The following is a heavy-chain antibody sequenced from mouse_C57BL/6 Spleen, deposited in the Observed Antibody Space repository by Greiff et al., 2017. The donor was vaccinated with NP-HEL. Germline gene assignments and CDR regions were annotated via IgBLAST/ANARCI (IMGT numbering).Heavy chain of an antibody. CDR3: ARGGYYGSSYVWYAMDY. J-gene: IGHJ4*01. CDR1: GYTFTSYW. D-gene: IGHD1-1*01. V-gene: IGHV1-53*01. CDR2: INPSNGGT. Sequence: QVQLKQPGTELVKPGASVKLSCKASGYTFTSYWMHWVKQRPGQGLEWIGNINPSNGGTNYNEKFKSKATLTVDKSSSTAYMQLSSLTSEDSAVYYCARGGYYGSSYVWYAMDYWGQGTSVTVSS.